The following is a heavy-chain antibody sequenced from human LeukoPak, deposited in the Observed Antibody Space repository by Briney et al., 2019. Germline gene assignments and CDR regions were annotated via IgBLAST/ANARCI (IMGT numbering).Heavy chain of an antibody. J-gene: IGHJ6*02. V-gene: IGHV1-58*01. Sequence: ASVKVSCKASGFTFATSAVQWVRQARGQRLEWIGWIVVASGHTNYAQRFHERVSIIRDMSTSTAYMDLSSPRSEDTAVYYCAATSTVTSGGTYYGMDVWGQGTTVTVSS. CDR2: IVVASGHT. CDR1: GFTFATSA. D-gene: IGHD4-17*01. CDR3: AATSTVTSGGTYYGMDV.